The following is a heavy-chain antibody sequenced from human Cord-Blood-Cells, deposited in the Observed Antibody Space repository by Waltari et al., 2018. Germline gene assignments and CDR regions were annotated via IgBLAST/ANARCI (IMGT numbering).Heavy chain of an antibody. J-gene: IGHJ6*02. CDR1: GGSFSGYY. CDR2: SNHSGST. CDR3: ARATRLYCSSTSCYEYYYYGMDV. V-gene: IGHV4-34*01. Sequence: QVQLPQWGAGLLKPSETLSLTCSVYGGSFSGYYWSWIRQLPGTGLGWIGESNHSGSTNYNPSLKSRVTISVDTSKNQFSLKLGSVTAADTAVYYCARATRLYCSSTSCYEYYYYGMDVWGQGTTVTVSS. D-gene: IGHD2-2*01.